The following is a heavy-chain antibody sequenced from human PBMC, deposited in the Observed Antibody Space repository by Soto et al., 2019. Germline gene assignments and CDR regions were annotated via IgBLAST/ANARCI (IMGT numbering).Heavy chain of an antibody. D-gene: IGHD6-6*01. V-gene: IGHV4-61*01. CDR3: AREYSNSPEAFDS. CDR2: IYYTGST. CDR1: GGSVNSDNFY. Sequence: PSETLSLTCTVSGGSVNSDNFYWSWILQPPGRGLEWIGYIYYTGSTSYNPSLKSRVTISIDTSRNQFSLKLSSVTAADTAVYYCAREYSNSPEAFDSWGQGSLVTVSS. J-gene: IGHJ4*02.